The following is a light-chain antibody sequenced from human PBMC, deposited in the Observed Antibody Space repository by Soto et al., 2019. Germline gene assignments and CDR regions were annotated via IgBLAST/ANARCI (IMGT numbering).Light chain of an antibody. Sequence: DIQMTQSPSSLSASVGDRVSITCLASQSISRYLAWYQQKPGKVPKLLIYAASTLQSGVPSRFSGSGSGTDLTLTISSLQPEDVATYYCQKYNSAPWKFGKGTKVDI. CDR3: QKYNSAPWK. J-gene: IGKJ1*01. CDR2: AAS. CDR1: QSISRY. V-gene: IGKV1-27*01.